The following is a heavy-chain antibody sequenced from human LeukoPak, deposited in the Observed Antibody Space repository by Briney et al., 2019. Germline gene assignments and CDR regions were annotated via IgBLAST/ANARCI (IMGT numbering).Heavy chain of an antibody. J-gene: IGHJ4*02. CDR2: ISGSGGST. CDR3: AKWCFYDYVWGSYRWGYFDY. Sequence: GGSLRLSCAASGFTFSSYAMSWVRQAPGKGLEWVSAISGSGGSTYYADSVRGRFTISRDNSKNTLYLQMNSLRAEDTAVYYCAKWCFYDYVWGSYRWGYFDYWGQGTLVTASS. D-gene: IGHD3-16*02. CDR1: GFTFSSYA. V-gene: IGHV3-23*01.